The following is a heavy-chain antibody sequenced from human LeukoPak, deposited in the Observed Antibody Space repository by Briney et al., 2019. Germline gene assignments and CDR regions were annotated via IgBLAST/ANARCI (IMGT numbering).Heavy chain of an antibody. CDR2: INSDGSST. V-gene: IGHV3-74*01. CDR3: AREDPPYGMDV. Sequence: PGGSLRLSCAASGFTFSSYWMHWVRQAPGKGLVWVSRINSDGSSTSYADSVKGRFTISRDNAKNTLYLQMNSLRAEDAAVYYCAREDPPYGMDVWGQGTTVTVSS. CDR1: GFTFSSYW. J-gene: IGHJ6*02.